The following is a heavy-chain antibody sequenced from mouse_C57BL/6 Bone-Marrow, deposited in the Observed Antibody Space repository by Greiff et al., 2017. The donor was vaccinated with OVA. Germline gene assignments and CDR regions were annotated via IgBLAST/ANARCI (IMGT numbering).Heavy chain of an antibody. CDR2: IDPENGDT. Sequence: EVKLMESGAELVRPGASVKLSCTASGFNIKDDYMHWVKQRPEQGLEWIGWIDPENGDTEYASKFQGKATITADTSSNTAYLQLSSLTSEDTAVYYCTPGWAYWGQGTLVTVSA. V-gene: IGHV14-4*01. J-gene: IGHJ3*01. CDR1: GFNIKDDY. CDR3: TPGWAY.